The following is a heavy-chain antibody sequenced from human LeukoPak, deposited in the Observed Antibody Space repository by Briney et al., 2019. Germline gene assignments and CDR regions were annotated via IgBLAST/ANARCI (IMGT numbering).Heavy chain of an antibody. CDR1: GFTFSSYS. J-gene: IGHJ1*01. Sequence: GGSLRLSCAASGFTFSSYSMNWVRQAPGKGLEWVSSISRTSRHKYYSDSVKGRFTISRDDAENSLFLQMDSLRAEDTAIYYCVRDMNTVTTCYLQFWGQGTLVAVSS. V-gene: IGHV3-21*01. CDR3: VRDMNTVTTCYLQF. D-gene: IGHD1-1*01. CDR2: ISRTSRHK.